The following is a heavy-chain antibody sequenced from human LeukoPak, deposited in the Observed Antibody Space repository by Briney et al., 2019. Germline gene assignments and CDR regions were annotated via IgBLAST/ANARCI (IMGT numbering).Heavy chain of an antibody. D-gene: IGHD2-2*01. Sequence: SETLSLTCAVYGGSFSGYYWSWIRQPPGKGLEWIGQITYGGKTKYNPSPKSRVTISIDTSKNQVSLKLHSVTAADTAVYYCARRRDTAALFYRYYYLDAWGKGTTVTISS. V-gene: IGHV4-34*01. CDR3: ARRRDTAALFYRYYYLDA. CDR1: GGSFSGYY. CDR2: ITYGGKT. J-gene: IGHJ6*03.